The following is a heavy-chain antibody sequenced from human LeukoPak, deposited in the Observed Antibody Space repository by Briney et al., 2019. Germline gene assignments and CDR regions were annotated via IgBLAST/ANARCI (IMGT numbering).Heavy chain of an antibody. J-gene: IGHJ4*02. V-gene: IGHV1-8*01. D-gene: IGHD2-15*01. Sequence: GASVKVSCKASGYSFTSYDIYWVRQATGQGLEWMGWMNPNSGNRGYALKFQGRVTMTMNTSITTAYMELSGPRSDDTAVYYCARCSVGGRKRNDFWGQGTLVTVSS. CDR1: GYSFTSYD. CDR2: MNPNSGNR. CDR3: ARCSVGGRKRNDF.